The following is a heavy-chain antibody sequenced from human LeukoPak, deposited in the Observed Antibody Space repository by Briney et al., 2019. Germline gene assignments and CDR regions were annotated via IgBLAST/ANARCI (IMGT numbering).Heavy chain of an antibody. J-gene: IGHJ4*02. V-gene: IGHV3-23*01. Sequence: RPGGSLRLSCAASGFTFSSYAMSWVRQAPGKGLEWVSAISGSGGSTYYADSVKGRFTISRDNSKNTLYLQMNSLRAEDTAVYYCAKTGYGTWGPFDYWGQGTLVTVSS. D-gene: IGHD5-18*01. CDR1: GFTFSSYA. CDR3: AKTGYGTWGPFDY. CDR2: ISGSGGST.